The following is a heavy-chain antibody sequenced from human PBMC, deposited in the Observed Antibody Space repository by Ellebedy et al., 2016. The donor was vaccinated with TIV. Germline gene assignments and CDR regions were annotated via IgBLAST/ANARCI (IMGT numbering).Heavy chain of an antibody. J-gene: IGHJ4*02. CDR3: Y. Sequence: GEPLKISCAASGFIFGSYGMHWVRQAPGKGLEWVTVISYEGSNEYYADSVKGRFTTSRDNSKNTLYLQMNSLRAEDTAVYYCYWGQGTLVTVSS. CDR2: ISYEGSNE. V-gene: IGHV3-30-3*01. CDR1: GFIFGSYG.